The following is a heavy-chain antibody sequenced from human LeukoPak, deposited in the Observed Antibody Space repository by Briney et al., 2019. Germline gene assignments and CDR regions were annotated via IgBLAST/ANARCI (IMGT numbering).Heavy chain of an antibody. CDR1: GYTFTGYY. CDR3: ARGIVVVPAPLGLDY. Sequence: ASVRVSCKASGYTFTGYYIHWVRQAPGQGLEWMGWISAYNGNTKYAQKLQGRVTMTTDTSTSTAYMELRSLRSDDTAVYYCARGIVVVPAPLGLDYWGQGTLVTVSS. V-gene: IGHV1-18*04. J-gene: IGHJ4*02. CDR2: ISAYNGNT. D-gene: IGHD2-2*01.